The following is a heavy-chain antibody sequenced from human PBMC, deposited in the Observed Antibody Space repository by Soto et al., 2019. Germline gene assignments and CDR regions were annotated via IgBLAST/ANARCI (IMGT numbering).Heavy chain of an antibody. Sequence: QVQLVQSGAEVKKPGASVKVSCKASGYTFTSYDINWVRQATGQGLEWMGWMNPNSGNTGYEQKFQGRITLTRNPSISTAYKELNSLGSQDTAVYYCARRRRSSGVFDPWGQGTLVTVSS. D-gene: IGHD2-15*01. J-gene: IGHJ5*02. CDR1: GYTFTSYD. CDR3: ARRRRSSGVFDP. CDR2: MNPNSGNT. V-gene: IGHV1-8*01.